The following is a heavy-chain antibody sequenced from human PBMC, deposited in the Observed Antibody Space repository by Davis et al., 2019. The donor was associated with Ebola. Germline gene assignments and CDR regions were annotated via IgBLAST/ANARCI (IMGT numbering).Heavy chain of an antibody. CDR2: ISSSGSTI. CDR3: ARYTMITFGGVIVEGSWFDP. V-gene: IGHV3-11*01. CDR1: GYSFTSYW. Sequence: SCKGSGYSFTSYWISWIRQAPGKGLEWVSYISSSGSTIYYADSVKGRFTISRDNAKNSLYLQMNSLRAEDTAVYYCARYTMITFGGVIVEGSWFDPWGQGTLVTVSS. D-gene: IGHD3-16*02. J-gene: IGHJ5*02.